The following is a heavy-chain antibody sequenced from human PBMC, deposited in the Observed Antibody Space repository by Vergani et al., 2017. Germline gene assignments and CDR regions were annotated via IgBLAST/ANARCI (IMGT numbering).Heavy chain of an antibody. CDR2: ISSSGTIV. CDR1: GFTFSDSY. J-gene: IGHJ4*02. CDR3: ARDRGSTAN. D-gene: IGHD3-10*01. Sequence: VQLLESGGGLVQPRGSLRLSCAASGFTFSDSYMSWVRQAPGMGLEWVSYISSSGTIVYYADSVKGRFTISRDNAKNSLYLQMNSLRAEDTAVYYCARDRGSTANRGQGTLVTVSS. V-gene: IGHV3-11*04.